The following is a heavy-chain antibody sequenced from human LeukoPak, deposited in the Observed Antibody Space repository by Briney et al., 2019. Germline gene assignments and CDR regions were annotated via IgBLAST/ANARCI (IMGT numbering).Heavy chain of an antibody. CDR2: IWYDGSNK. V-gene: IGHV3-33*01. J-gene: IGHJ4*01. CDR1: GFTFSSYG. Sequence: GGSLRLSCAASGFTFSSYGMHWVRQAPGKGLEWVAVIWYDGSNKYYADSVKGRFTISRDNSKNTLYLQMNSLRAEDTAVYYCARDSRYCSGGSCYSVSDYWGHGTLVTVSS. CDR3: ARDSRYCSGGSCYSVSDY. D-gene: IGHD2-15*01.